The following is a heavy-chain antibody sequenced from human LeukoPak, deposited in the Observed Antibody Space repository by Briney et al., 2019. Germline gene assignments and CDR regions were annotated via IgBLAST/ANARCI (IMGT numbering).Heavy chain of an antibody. D-gene: IGHD2-2*01. V-gene: IGHV4-59*08. Sequence: SETLSLTCTVSGGSTSSYYWSWIRQPPGKGLEWIGYIYYSGSTNYNPSLKSRVAISVDTSKNQFSLKLSSVTAADTAVYYCARGIGVVPAAMIFWFDPWGQGTLVTVSS. J-gene: IGHJ5*02. CDR1: GGSTSSYY. CDR3: ARGIGVVPAAMIFWFDP. CDR2: IYYSGST.